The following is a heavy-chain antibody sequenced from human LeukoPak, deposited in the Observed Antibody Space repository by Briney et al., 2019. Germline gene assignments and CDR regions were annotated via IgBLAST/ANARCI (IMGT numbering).Heavy chain of an antibody. Sequence: GSSLRLSCAASGFTFSSNDMHWVRQAPGKGLEWVAVIWYDGNNKYYADSVKGRFTISRDNSKNTLFLQMNSLRAEDTAVYYCVRDVQAGPGYWGQGSLVTVSS. V-gene: IGHV3-33*01. CDR1: GFTFSSND. J-gene: IGHJ4*02. CDR2: IWYDGNNK. CDR3: VRDVQAGPGY. D-gene: IGHD6-19*01.